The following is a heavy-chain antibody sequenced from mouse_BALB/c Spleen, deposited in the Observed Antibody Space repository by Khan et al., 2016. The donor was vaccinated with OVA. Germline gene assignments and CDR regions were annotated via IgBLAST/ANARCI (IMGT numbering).Heavy chain of an antibody. CDR1: GFTFSNFW. V-gene: IGHV6-6*02. CDR3: RRPGGYYAWFAY. Sequence: EVKLEESGGGLVQPGGSMKLSCVASGFTFSNFWMNWVRQSPEKGLEWVAEIRLKSNNYATHYAESVKGRFTISRDDSKSSVYLQMNNLRAEDTGIYCCRRPGGYYAWFAYWGQGTLVTVSA. CDR2: IRLKSNNYAT. D-gene: IGHD2-3*01. J-gene: IGHJ3*01.